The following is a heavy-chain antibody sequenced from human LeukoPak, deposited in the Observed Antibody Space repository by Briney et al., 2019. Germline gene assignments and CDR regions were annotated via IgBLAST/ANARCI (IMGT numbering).Heavy chain of an antibody. Sequence: GGSLRLSCAASGFTFSSYAMHWVRQAPGKGLEWVAVISYDGSNKYYADSVKGRFTISRDNSKNTLYLQMNSLRAEDTAVYYCAKDLGKWLSNFDYWGQGTLVTVSS. V-gene: IGHV3-30*04. J-gene: IGHJ4*02. CDR3: AKDLGKWLSNFDY. D-gene: IGHD3-22*01. CDR1: GFTFSSYA. CDR2: ISYDGSNK.